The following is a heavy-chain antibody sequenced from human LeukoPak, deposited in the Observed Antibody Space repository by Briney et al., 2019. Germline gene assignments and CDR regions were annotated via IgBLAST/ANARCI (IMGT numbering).Heavy chain of an antibody. CDR2: IWYDGSNK. V-gene: IGHV3-33*06. CDR1: GFTFSSYG. CDR3: AKVPGPSCYGGIDY. D-gene: IGHD2-2*01. Sequence: GGSLRLSCAASGFTFSSYGMHWVRQAPGKGLEWVAVIWYDGSNKYYADSVKGRFTISRDNSKNTLYLQMNSLRAEDTAVYYCAKVPGPSCYGGIDYWGQGTLVTVSS. J-gene: IGHJ4*02.